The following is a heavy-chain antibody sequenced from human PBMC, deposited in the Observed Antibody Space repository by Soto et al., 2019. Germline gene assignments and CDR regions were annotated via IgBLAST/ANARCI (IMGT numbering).Heavy chain of an antibody. D-gene: IGHD3-10*01. CDR2: TYYRSKWYN. CDR3: ARARGELRDYYYYYGMDV. V-gene: IGHV6-1*01. CDR1: GDSVSSNSAA. J-gene: IGHJ6*02. Sequence: SETLSLTCAISGDSVSSNSAAWNWIRQSPSRGLEWLGRTYYRSKWYNDYAVSVKSRITINPDTSKNQFSLQLNSVTPEDTAVYYCARARGELRDYYYYYGMDVWGQGTTVTVSS.